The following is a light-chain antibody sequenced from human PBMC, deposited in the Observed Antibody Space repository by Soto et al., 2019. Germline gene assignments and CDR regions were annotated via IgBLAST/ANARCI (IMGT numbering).Light chain of an antibody. CDR1: SSDVGGYNY. CDR2: EVS. CDR3: SSYAGSNNWV. V-gene: IGLV2-8*01. J-gene: IGLJ3*02. Sequence: QSALTQPPSASGYPGQSVTISCTGTSSDVGGYNYVSWYQQHPGKAPKLMIYEVSKRPSGVPDRFSGSKSGNTASLTFSGLQDEDEADYYCSSYAGSNNWVFGGGTKVTVL.